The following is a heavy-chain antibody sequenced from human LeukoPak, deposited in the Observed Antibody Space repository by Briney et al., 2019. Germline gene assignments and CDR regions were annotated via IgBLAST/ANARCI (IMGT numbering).Heavy chain of an antibody. Sequence: GGSLRLSCAASGFTFSSYAMSWVRQAPGKGLEWVSAISTTGGTTYYADSVKGRFTISRDNSKNTLYLQMNSLRAEDTAVYYCAKRERVGTTIGHWGQGTLVAVSS. CDR2: ISTTGGTT. J-gene: IGHJ4*02. V-gene: IGHV3-23*01. D-gene: IGHD1-26*01. CDR1: GFTFSSYA. CDR3: AKRERVGTTIGH.